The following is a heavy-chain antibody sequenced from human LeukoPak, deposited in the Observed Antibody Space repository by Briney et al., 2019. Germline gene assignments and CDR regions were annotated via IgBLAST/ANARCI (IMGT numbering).Heavy chain of an antibody. J-gene: IGHJ3*02. Sequence: GGSLRLSCAASGVSVSSNYMSWVRQAPGKGLEWVSVIFSVGTAYYADSVKGRFTISRDTSKNTLYLQMNSLRAEDTAVYYCARPGRADAFDIWGQGTMVTVSS. CDR2: IFSVGTA. CDR3: ARPGRADAFDI. CDR1: GVSVSSNY. V-gene: IGHV3-66*01.